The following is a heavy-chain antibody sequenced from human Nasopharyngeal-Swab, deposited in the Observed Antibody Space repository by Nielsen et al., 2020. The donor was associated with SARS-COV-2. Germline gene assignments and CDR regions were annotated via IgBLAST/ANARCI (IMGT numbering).Heavy chain of an antibody. CDR3: ARDNAFDI. J-gene: IGHJ3*02. CDR2: IKQDGSEK. V-gene: IGHV3-7*03. CDR1: GFTFSSYW. Sequence: GGSLRLSCVASGFTFSSYWMSWVRQAPGKGLEWVANIKQDGSEKYYVDSVKGRFTISRDNAKNSLYLQMNSLRAEDTAVYYCARDNAFDIWGRGTMVTVSS.